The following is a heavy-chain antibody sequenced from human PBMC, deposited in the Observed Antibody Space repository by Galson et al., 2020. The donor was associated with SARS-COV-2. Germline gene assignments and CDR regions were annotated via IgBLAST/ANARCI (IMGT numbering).Heavy chain of an antibody. J-gene: IGHJ4*02. CDR1: GGSISSYY. CDR2: IYYSGST. D-gene: IGHD2-15*01. V-gene: IGHV4-59*08. Sequence: SETLSLTCTVSGGSISSYYWSWIRQPPGKGLEWIGYIYYSGSTNYNPSLKSRVTISVDTSKNQFSLKLSSVTAADTAVYYCARHSYIRPVVKIGGGYFDYWGQGTLVTVSS. CDR3: ARHSYIRPVVKIGGGYFDY.